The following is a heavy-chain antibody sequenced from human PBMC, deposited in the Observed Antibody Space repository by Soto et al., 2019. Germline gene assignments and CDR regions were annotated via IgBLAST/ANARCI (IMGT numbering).Heavy chain of an antibody. CDR1: GFTFSSYA. Sequence: GGSLRLSCAASGFTFSSYAMSWVRQAPGKGLEWVSAISGSGGSTYYADSVKGRFTISRDNSKNTLYLQMNSLRAEDTAVYYCAKGTVLLWFGGVYGMDVWGQGTTVTVSS. D-gene: IGHD3-10*01. CDR2: ISGSGGST. CDR3: AKGTVLLWFGGVYGMDV. J-gene: IGHJ6*02. V-gene: IGHV3-23*01.